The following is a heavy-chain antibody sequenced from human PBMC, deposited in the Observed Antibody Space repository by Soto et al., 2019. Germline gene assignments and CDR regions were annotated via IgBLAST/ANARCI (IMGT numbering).Heavy chain of an antibody. CDR3: ARRYCSSGSCYSGAFDI. CDR2: ISSSSSYI. Sequence: GGSLRLSCAASGFTFSSYSMNWVRQAPGKGLEWVSSISSSSSYIYYADSVKGRFTISRDNAKNSLYLQMNSLRAEDTAVYYCARRYCSSGSCYSGAFDIWGQGTMVTVSS. CDR1: GFTFSSYS. D-gene: IGHD2-15*01. V-gene: IGHV3-21*01. J-gene: IGHJ3*02.